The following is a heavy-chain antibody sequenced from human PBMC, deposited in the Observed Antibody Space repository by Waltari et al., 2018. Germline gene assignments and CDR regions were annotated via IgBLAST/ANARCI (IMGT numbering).Heavy chain of an antibody. Sequence: EVQLVESGGGLVQPGGSLRLSCAASGFTFSNFWMSWAPQASGKGRDGVANITQMGMVKYFVASVKAQLPTPRDTPRNSLYPQMNSREPEEPAVYSCQRGDYWGQGTLVTVSS. CDR2: ITQMGMVK. V-gene: IGHV3-7*01. CDR1: GFTFSNFW. CDR3: QRGDY. D-gene: IGHD3-16*01. J-gene: IGHJ4*02.